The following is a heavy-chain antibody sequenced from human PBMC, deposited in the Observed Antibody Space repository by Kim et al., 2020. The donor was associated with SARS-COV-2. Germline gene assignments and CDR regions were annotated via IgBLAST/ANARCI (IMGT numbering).Heavy chain of an antibody. Sequence: PVTGRFTIARDDSKNTLYLQMNSLKTEDTAVYYCTSDLGDYGGGDCYSRVWGQGTTVTVSS. J-gene: IGHJ6*02. D-gene: IGHD2-21*02. CDR3: TSDLGDYGGGDCYSRV. V-gene: IGHV3-15*01.